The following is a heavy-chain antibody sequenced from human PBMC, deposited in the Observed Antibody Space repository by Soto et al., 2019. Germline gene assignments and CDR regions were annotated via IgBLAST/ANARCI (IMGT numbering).Heavy chain of an antibody. CDR1: GGTFSSYA. Sequence: SVKVSCKASGGTFSSYAISWVRQAPGQGLEWMGGIIPIFGTANYAQKFQGRVTITADESTSTAYMELSSLRSEDTAVYYCARGGYYYGSGSYRGPGYYYGMDVWGQGTTVTVSS. CDR2: IIPIFGTA. CDR3: ARGGYYYGSGSYRGPGYYYGMDV. J-gene: IGHJ6*02. D-gene: IGHD3-10*01. V-gene: IGHV1-69*13.